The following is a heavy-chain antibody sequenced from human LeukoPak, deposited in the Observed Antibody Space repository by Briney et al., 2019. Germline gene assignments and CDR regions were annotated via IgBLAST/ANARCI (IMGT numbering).Heavy chain of an antibody. Sequence: GGSLRLSCAASGFTFSSYDMSWVRQAPGKGLEWVSSITLSGGNTFYADSVKGRFTISKDNSKNTIHLQMNSLRAEDTALYYCAKSFKNGWYPFDFWGQGTLVTVSS. CDR1: GFTFSSYD. CDR2: ITLSGGNT. CDR3: AKSFKNGWYPFDF. D-gene: IGHD6-19*01. V-gene: IGHV3-23*01. J-gene: IGHJ4*02.